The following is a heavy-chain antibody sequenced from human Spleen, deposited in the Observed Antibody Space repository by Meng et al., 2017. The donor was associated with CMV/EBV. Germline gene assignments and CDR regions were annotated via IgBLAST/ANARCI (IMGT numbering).Heavy chain of an antibody. J-gene: IGHJ4*02. D-gene: IGHD1-14*01. V-gene: IGHV1-2*02. Sequence: ASVKVSCKASGYTFTGYYLHWVRQAPGQGLEWMGWINPNSSGTNYAQKFQGRVTMTRDTSITTAYMELSRLRSDDTAVYYCATGGNQSPAGYWGQGTLVTVSS. CDR3: ATGGNQSPAGY. CDR2: INPNSSGT. CDR1: GYTFTGYY.